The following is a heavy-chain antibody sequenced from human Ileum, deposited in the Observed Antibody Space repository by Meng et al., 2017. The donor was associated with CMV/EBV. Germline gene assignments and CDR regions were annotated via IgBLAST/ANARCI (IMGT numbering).Heavy chain of an antibody. V-gene: IGHV1-2*02. CDR1: GSTFTGYC. D-gene: IGHD6-6*01. Sequence: SGSTFTGYCMPWVRRPPGQGLEWMGWINPNSGGTNYAQKFQGRVTMTRDTSISTAYMELSRLRSDDTAVYYCANEGGYSSSSGFDYWGQGTLVTVSS. CDR2: INPNSGGT. CDR3: ANEGGYSSSSGFDY. J-gene: IGHJ4*02.